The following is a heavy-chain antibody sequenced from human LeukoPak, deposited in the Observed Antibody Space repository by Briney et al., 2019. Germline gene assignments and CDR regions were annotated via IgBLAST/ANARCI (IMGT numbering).Heavy chain of an antibody. CDR2: IYYNGNT. V-gene: IGHV4-59*08. D-gene: IGHD3-22*01. CDR1: GGSLSSYC. Sequence: PSETLSLTCTVSGGSLSSYCWSWIRQPPAKGLEWIGYIYYNGNTNYNPSLKSRVTISVDTSKNQFSLKLSSVTAADTALYYCARAYYYGSNAPYYFDYWGQGTLVTASS. J-gene: IGHJ4*02. CDR3: ARAYYYGSNAPYYFDY.